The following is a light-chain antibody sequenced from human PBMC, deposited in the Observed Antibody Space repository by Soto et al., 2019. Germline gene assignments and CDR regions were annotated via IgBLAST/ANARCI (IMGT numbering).Light chain of an antibody. V-gene: IGKV1-8*01. CDR1: QGISSY. Sequence: AIRMTQSPSSFSASTGDRVTITCLASQGISSYLALYQQKPGKAPKLLIYAASTLQSGVPSRFSGSGSGTDFTLTISCLQSEDFATYYCQQYYSPPRTFGQGTKVEIK. J-gene: IGKJ1*01. CDR2: AAS. CDR3: QQYYSPPRT.